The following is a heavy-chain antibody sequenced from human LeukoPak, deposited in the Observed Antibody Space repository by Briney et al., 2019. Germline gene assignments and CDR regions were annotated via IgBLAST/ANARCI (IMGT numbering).Heavy chain of an antibody. Sequence: GGSLRLSCAASGFTVDSNYLSWVRQAPGKGLEWVSTIYTGGNTYYAASVRGRFTISRDFSKNTVFLHMNSLRAEDTAMYYCARGDDSGYYDYFDYWGQGALVTVSS. CDR1: GFTVDSNY. CDR2: IYTGGNT. J-gene: IGHJ4*02. V-gene: IGHV3-53*01. CDR3: ARGDDSGYYDYFDY. D-gene: IGHD3-22*01.